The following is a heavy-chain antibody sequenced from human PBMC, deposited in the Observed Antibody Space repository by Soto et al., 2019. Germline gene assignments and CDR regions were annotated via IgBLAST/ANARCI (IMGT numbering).Heavy chain of an antibody. CDR2: ISYDGSNK. D-gene: IGHD3-10*01. J-gene: IGHJ6*03. CDR3: ARAGSNYFASWSYLPYYMDV. V-gene: IGHV3-30*03. CDR1: GFTFSSYG. Sequence: PGGSLRLSCAASGFTFSSYGMHWVRQGPGKGLEWVAVISYDGSNKYYADSVKGRFTISRDNSKNALYLQMNSLRAEDTAVYYCARAGSNYFASWSYLPYYMDVWGKGTTVTVSS.